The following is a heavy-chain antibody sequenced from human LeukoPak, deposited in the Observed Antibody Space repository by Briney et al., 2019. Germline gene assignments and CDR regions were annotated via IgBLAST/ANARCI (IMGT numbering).Heavy chain of an antibody. V-gene: IGHV4-34*01. D-gene: IGHD6-13*01. CDR3: ARDRKHPVRDWFDP. CDR1: GGSFSGYY. Sequence: PSETLSLTCAVYGGSFSGYYWSWIRQPPGKGLEWSGEINHSGSTNYNPSLKSRVTISVDTSKNQFSLKLSSVTAADTAVYYCARDRKHPVRDWFDPWGQGTLVTVSS. J-gene: IGHJ5*02. CDR2: INHSGST.